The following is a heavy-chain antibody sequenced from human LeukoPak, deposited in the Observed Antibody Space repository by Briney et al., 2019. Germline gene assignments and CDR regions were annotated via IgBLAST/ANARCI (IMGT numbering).Heavy chain of an antibody. CDR3: ATYYDSGVHAFHI. J-gene: IGHJ3*02. CDR1: GYTFTSYD. V-gene: IGHV1-2*02. Sequence: ASVKVSCKASGYTFTSYDINWVRQATGQGLEWMGYINPNTGGTFYAPNFQGRVTVTRDTSISTAYMDLNRLTSDDTAVYYCATYYDSGVHAFHIWGQGTMVTVSS. D-gene: IGHD3-22*01. CDR2: INPNTGGT.